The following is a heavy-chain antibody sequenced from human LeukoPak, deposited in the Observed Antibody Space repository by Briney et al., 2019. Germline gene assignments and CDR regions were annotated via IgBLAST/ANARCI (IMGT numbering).Heavy chain of an antibody. J-gene: IGHJ4*02. CDR3: ARHKAFGSSSWFALNDY. D-gene: IGHD6-13*01. CDR1: VDSISSSKW. CDR2: IHHGGST. Sequence: SETLSPTCAVSVDSISSSKWWSWVRQAPGKGLEWIGEIHHGGSTNYNPSLKSRVTISIDKSKNEFSLKMSSVTAADTAVYYCARHKAFGSSSWFALNDYWGQGTLVTVSS. V-gene: IGHV4-4*02.